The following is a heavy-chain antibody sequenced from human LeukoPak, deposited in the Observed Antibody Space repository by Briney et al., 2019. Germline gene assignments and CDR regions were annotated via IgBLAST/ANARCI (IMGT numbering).Heavy chain of an antibody. CDR3: ARPYYDFWSGYYTDGLLDY. D-gene: IGHD3-3*01. V-gene: IGHV3-30*04. CDR1: GFTFSSYA. CDR2: ISYDGSNK. Sequence: PGGSLRLSCAASGFTFSSYAMHWVRQAPGKGLEWVAVISYDGSNKYYADSVKGRFTISRDNSKNTLYLQMNSLRAEDTAVYYCARPYYDFWSGYYTDGLLDYWGQGTLVTVSS. J-gene: IGHJ4*02.